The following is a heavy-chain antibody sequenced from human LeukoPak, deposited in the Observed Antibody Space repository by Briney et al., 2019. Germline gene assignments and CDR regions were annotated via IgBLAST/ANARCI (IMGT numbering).Heavy chain of an antibody. D-gene: IGHD6-13*01. CDR3: ASRHSKQQPYYYYMDI. Sequence: SETLSLTCTVSGDSISSGSYYWSWIRQPAGKGLEWIWRIYSNGDTKFNPSLKSRVTISLDTSKNQFSLKLSSATAADTAVYYCASRHSKQQPYYYYMDIWGKGTTVTVSS. J-gene: IGHJ6*03. CDR1: GDSISSGSYY. CDR2: IYSNGDT. V-gene: IGHV4-61*02.